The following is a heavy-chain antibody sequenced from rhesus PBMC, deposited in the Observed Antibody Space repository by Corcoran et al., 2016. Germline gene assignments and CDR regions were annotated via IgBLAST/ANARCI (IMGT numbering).Heavy chain of an antibody. CDR2: IYCSSTST. CDR3: ARTNWNVFDY. CDR1: GGSISDSYR. D-gene: IGHD1-7*02. V-gene: IGHV4S10*01. Sequence: QVQLQESGPGVVKPSESLSLTCAVSGGSISDSYRWSWIRQPPGKGLGWIWCIYCSSTSTNYNPSLKSRVTISKDTSKNQFSLKLSSVTAADTAVYYCARTNWNVFDYWGQGVLVTVSS. J-gene: IGHJ4*01.